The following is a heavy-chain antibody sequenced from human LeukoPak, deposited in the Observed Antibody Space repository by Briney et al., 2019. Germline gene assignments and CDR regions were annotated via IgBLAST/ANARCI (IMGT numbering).Heavy chain of an antibody. V-gene: IGHV3-74*01. D-gene: IGHD2-21*01. J-gene: IGHJ5*02. CDR3: ARTNSGGFDP. CDR2: INSDGSST. Sequence: GGSLGLSCAASGFTFSRYRMHWVRQAPGKGLVWVSLINSDGSSTNYADSVKGRFTISRDNAKNTVYLQMNSLRAEDTAVYYCARTNSGGFDPWGQGTLVTVSS. CDR1: GFTFSRYR.